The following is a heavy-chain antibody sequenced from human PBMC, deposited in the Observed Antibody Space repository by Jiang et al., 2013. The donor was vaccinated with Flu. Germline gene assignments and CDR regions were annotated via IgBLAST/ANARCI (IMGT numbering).Heavy chain of an antibody. CDR3: AKLQLLDSYYGMDV. CDR2: ISADGGTT. CDR1: GVTFSSYA. D-gene: IGHD2-15*01. V-gene: IGHV3-23*01. Sequence: RLSCAASGVTFSSYAVIWVRQAPGKGLAWVSVISADGGTTYYADSVKGRFTISRDNSQNSLYLQMNRLRAEDTAIYYCAKLQLLDSYYGMDVWGQGTTVTVSS. J-gene: IGHJ6*02.